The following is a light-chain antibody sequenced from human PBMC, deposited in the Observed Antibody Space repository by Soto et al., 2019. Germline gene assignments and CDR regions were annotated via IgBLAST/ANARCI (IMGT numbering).Light chain of an antibody. CDR2: DAS. CDR3: QHFANLPMT. V-gene: IGKV1-5*01. Sequence: DLQMTQSPSTLSASVGDRVTITCRASQSCRNSLAWYQQKAGKAPTLLIYDASTLQSGVPSRFSGSGSGTDFTLTISSLQPQDIATYYCQHFANLPMTFGQGTRLEIK. CDR1: QSCRNS. J-gene: IGKJ5*01.